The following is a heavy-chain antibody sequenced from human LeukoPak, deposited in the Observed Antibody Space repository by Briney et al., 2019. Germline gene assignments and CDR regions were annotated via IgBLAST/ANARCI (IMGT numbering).Heavy chain of an antibody. CDR1: GVSISSYY. J-gene: IGHJ3*02. V-gene: IGHV4-59*01. CDR2: IYYSGST. CDR3: ARRLYCSSTSCPPTAFDI. Sequence: SSETLSLTCTVSGVSISSYYWSWIRQPPGKGLEWIGYIYYSGSTNYNPSLKSRVTISVDTSKNQFSLKLSSVTAADTAVYYCARRLYCSSTSCPPTAFDIWGQGTMVTVSS. D-gene: IGHD2-2*01.